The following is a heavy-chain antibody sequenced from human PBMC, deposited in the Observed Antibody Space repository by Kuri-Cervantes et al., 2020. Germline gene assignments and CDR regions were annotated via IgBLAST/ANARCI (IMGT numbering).Heavy chain of an antibody. V-gene: IGHV3-23*01. D-gene: IGHD4-17*01. CDR2: ISGSGGNT. Sequence: GGSLRLSCVASGFTFNNCPMTWVRQTPGEGLEWVATISGSGGNTYYADSVKGRFTISRDNAKKTLYLQMNNVRAEDTAVYHCAKVALSDYGYDYHYMDVWDKGTTVTVSS. CDR3: AKVALSDYGYDYHYMDV. CDR1: GFTFNNCP. J-gene: IGHJ6*03.